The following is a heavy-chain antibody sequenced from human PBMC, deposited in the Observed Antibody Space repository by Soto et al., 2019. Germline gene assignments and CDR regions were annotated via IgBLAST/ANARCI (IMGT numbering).Heavy chain of an antibody. CDR2: TSSDGGTK. D-gene: IGHD1-26*01. CDR3: AREVVLKKWYLDN. Sequence: GGFLRLSCPPSGVTLSGYSMRWFRQAPGRGLGWVAVTSSDGGTKFYADSVKGRFTVSRDNSKNTLYLQMNSPRDEDTYVYVCAREVVLKKWYLDNWGQGISVTVSS. J-gene: IGHJ4*02. V-gene: IGHV3-30-3*01. CDR1: GVTLSGYS.